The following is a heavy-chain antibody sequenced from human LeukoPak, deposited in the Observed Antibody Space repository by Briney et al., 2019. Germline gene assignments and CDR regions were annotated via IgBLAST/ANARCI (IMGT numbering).Heavy chain of an antibody. V-gene: IGHV4-39*01. CDR1: GGSISSSSYY. CDR2: IYYSGST. D-gene: IGHD3-22*01. Sequence: TSETLSLTCTVSGGSISSSSYYWGWIRQPPGKGLEWIGSIYYSGSTYYNPSLKSRVTISVDTSKNQFSLKLSSVTAADTAVYYCALDRYYYDSSGYSNWFDPWGQGTLVTVSS. CDR3: ALDRYYYDSSGYSNWFDP. J-gene: IGHJ5*02.